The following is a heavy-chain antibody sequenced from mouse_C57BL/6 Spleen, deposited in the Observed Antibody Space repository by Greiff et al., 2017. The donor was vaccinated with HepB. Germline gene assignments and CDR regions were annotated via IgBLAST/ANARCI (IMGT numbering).Heavy chain of an antibody. CDR2: IYPGDGDT. D-gene: IGHD3-2*02. Sequence: QVQLKQSGAELVKPGASVKISCKASGYAFSSYWMNWVKQRPGKGLEWIGQIYPGDGDTNYNGKFKGKAALTADKSSSTAYMQLSSLTSEDSAVYLCARDSPGPFDYWGQGTTLTVSS. CDR3: ARDSPGPFDY. V-gene: IGHV1-80*01. CDR1: GYAFSSYW. J-gene: IGHJ2*01.